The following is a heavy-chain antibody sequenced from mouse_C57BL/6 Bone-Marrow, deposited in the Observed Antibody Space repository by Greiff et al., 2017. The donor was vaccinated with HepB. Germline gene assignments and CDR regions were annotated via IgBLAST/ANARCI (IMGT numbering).Heavy chain of an antibody. V-gene: IGHV1-19*01. CDR3: AGYYGNCFDY. CDR2: INPYNGGT. Sequence: EVQLVESGPVLVKPGASVKMSCKASGYTFTDYYMNWVKQSHGKSLEWIGVINPYNGGTSYNQKFKGKATLTVDKSSSTAYMELNSLTSEDSAVYYCAGYYGNCFDYWGQGTTLTVSS. J-gene: IGHJ2*01. CDR1: GYTFTDYY. D-gene: IGHD2-1*01.